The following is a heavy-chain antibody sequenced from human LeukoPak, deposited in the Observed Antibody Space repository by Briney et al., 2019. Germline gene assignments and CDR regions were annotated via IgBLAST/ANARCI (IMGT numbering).Heavy chain of an antibody. CDR2: IKQDGSEK. Sequence: PGGSLRLSCVASGFTFSRSWMSWVRQAPGKGLEWVANIKQDGSEKYYVDSVKGRFTISRDNSKNTLYLQMNSLRAEDTAVYYCAKPGASYGSGSYYNDYFDYWGQGTLVTVSS. J-gene: IGHJ4*02. V-gene: IGHV3-7*03. D-gene: IGHD3-10*01. CDR3: AKPGASYGSGSYYNDYFDY. CDR1: GFTFSRSW.